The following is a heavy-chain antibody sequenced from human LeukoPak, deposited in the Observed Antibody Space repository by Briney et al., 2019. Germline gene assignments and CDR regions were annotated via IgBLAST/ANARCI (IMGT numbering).Heavy chain of an antibody. CDR2: ISAYNGNT. J-gene: IGHJ3*02. V-gene: IGHV1-18*01. CDR3: ARESGWELLRI. Sequence: EASVKVSCKASGYTFTSYGISWVRQAPGQGLEWMGWISAYNGNTNYAQKLQGRVTITADKSTSTAYMELSSLRSEDTAVYYCARESGWELLRIWGQGTMVTVSS. D-gene: IGHD1-26*01. CDR1: GYTFTSYG.